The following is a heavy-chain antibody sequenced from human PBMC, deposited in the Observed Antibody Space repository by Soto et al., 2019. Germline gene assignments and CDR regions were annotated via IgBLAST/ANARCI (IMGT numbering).Heavy chain of an antibody. J-gene: IGHJ6*02. V-gene: IGHV3-11*06. CDR3: ARHEDARDSDADV. CDR1: GFTFSDYY. D-gene: IGHD2-15*01. CDR2: ISSSSSYT. Sequence: LGGSLRLSCAASGFTFSDYYMSWIRQAPGKGLEWVSYISSSSSYTNYADSVKGRFTISRDNAKNSLYLQMNSLRAEDTAVYYCARHEDARDSDADVWGQGTTVTVSS.